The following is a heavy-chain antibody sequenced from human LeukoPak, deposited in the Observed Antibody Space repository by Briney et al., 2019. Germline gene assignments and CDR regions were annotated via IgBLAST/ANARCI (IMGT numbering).Heavy chain of an antibody. V-gene: IGHV3-30-3*01. J-gene: IGHJ4*02. CDR2: ISYDGSNK. CDR1: GFTFSSYA. D-gene: IGHD3-10*01. Sequence: GGSLRLSCAASGFTFSSYAMHWVRQAPGKGLEWVAVISYDGSNKYYADSVKGRFTISRDNSKNTLYLQMYSLRAEDTAVYYCASHYYGSGSYPFDYWGQGTLVTVSS. CDR3: ASHYYGSGSYPFDY.